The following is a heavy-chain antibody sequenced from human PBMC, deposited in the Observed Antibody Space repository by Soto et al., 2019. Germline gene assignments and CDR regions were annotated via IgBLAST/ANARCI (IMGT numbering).Heavy chain of an antibody. J-gene: IGHJ4*02. CDR1: GGTFSSYA. CDR2: IIPIFGTA. CDR3: ARGGTVAGIFDY. D-gene: IGHD6-19*01. V-gene: IGHV1-69*13. Sequence: ASVKVSWKASGGTFSSYAISWVRQAPGQGLEWMGGIIPIFGTANYAQKFQGRVTITADESTSTAYMELSSLRSEDTAVYYCARGGTVAGIFDYWGQGTLVTVSS.